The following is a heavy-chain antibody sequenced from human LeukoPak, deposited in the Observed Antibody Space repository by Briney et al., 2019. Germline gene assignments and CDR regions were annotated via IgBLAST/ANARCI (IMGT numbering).Heavy chain of an antibody. CDR1: GGTFSSYA. CDR2: IIPIFGTA. D-gene: IGHD6-6*01. Sequence: ASVKVSCKASGGTFSSYAISWVRQAPGQGLEWMGGIIPIFGTANYAQKFQGRVTITTDESTSTAYMELSSLRSEDTAVYYCAIPARSAYYFDYWGQGTLVTVSS. J-gene: IGHJ4*02. V-gene: IGHV1-69*05. CDR3: AIPARSAYYFDY.